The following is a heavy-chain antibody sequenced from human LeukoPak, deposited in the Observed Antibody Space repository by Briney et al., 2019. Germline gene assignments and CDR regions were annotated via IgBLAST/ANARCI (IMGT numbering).Heavy chain of an antibody. Sequence: ASVKVSCKASGYTFTGYYMHWVRQAPGQGLEWMGWINPNSGGTNYAQKFQGRVTMTRDTSISTAYMELSRLRSDDTAVYYCARDSLLSYSGTYLDYWGQGTLVTVSS. D-gene: IGHD1-26*01. CDR3: ARDSLLSYSGTYLDY. CDR2: INPNSGGT. J-gene: IGHJ4*02. V-gene: IGHV1-2*02. CDR1: GYTFTGYY.